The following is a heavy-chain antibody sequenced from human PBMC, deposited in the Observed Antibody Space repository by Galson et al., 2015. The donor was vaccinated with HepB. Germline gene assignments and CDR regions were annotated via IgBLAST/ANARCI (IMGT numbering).Heavy chain of an antibody. J-gene: IGHJ4*02. CDR2: IKQDGGER. CDR1: GFIFSSYW. Sequence: SLRLSCAASGFIFSSYWMSWVRQAPGQGLEWVANIKQDGGERYYVDSVKGRFTISRDNAKNSLYLQMNSLRAEDTAVYYCVSPAAIDPFCFGHWGQGTLVTVSS. CDR3: VSPAAIDPFCFGH. D-gene: IGHD2-2*02. V-gene: IGHV3-7*01.